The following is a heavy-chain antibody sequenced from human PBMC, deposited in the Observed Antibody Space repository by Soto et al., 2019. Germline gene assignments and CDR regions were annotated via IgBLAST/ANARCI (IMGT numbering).Heavy chain of an antibody. CDR1: GGSVSSGSYY. V-gene: IGHV4-61*01. CDR3: ARDGWAYYYDSSGSSV. J-gene: IGHJ6*02. D-gene: IGHD3-22*01. CDR2: IYYSGST. Sequence: SETLSLTCTVSGGSVSSGSYYWSWIRQPPGKGLEWIGYIYYSGSTNYNPSLKSRVTISVDTSKNQFSLKLSSVTAADTAVYYCARDGWAYYYDSSGSSVWGQGTTVTVSS.